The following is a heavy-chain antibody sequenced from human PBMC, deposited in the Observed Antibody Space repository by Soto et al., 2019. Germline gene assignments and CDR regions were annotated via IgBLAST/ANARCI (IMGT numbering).Heavy chain of an antibody. V-gene: IGHV4-59*01. CDR2: IYYSGST. D-gene: IGHD5-12*01. CDR1: GGSISSYY. J-gene: IGHJ4*02. CDR3: ARGALGIVATIFFDY. Sequence: SETLSLTCTVSGGSISSYYWIWIRQPPGKGLEWIGYIYYSGSTNYNPSLKSRVTISVDTSKNQFSLKLSSVTAADTAVYYCARGALGIVATIFFDYWGQGTLVTVSS.